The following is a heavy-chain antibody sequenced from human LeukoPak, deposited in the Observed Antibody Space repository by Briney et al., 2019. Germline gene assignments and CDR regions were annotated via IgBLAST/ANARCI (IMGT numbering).Heavy chain of an antibody. CDR1: GFTFDDYA. CDR2: ISWNSGSI. D-gene: IGHD3-22*01. CDR3: ANGDDSSGFYYSWTY. J-gene: IGHJ4*02. V-gene: IGHV3-9*01. Sequence: GGSLRLSCAASGFTFDDYAMHWVRQAPGKGLEWVSGISWNSGSIGYADSVKGRFTISRDNAKNSLYLQMNSLRPDDTALYYCANGDDSSGFYYSWTYWGQGTLVTVSS.